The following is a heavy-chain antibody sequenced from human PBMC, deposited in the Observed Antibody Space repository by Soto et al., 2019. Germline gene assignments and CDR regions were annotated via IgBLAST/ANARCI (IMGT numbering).Heavy chain of an antibody. D-gene: IGHD4-4*01. Sequence: QVQLVESGGSVVQPGRSLRLSCAASGFTFSSYAMHWVRQAPGKGLEWVAVISYDGSNKYYADSVKGRFTISRDNSKNTLDLQMNSLRTEDTAVYYCARPLWRDDYNWGYFDLWGRGTLVTVSS. CDR3: ARPLWRDDYNWGYFDL. J-gene: IGHJ2*01. V-gene: IGHV3-30*14. CDR2: ISYDGSNK. CDR1: GFTFSSYA.